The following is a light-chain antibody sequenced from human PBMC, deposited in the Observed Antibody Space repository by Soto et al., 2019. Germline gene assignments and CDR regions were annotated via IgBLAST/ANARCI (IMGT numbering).Light chain of an antibody. CDR3: SSYSSSHTLV. Sequence: QSVLTQPASVSGSPGQSITISCTGTSSDVGGHNFVSWYQQHPGRAPKLMIYDVRNRPSGVSNRFSGSKSANTASLVISGLQAEDQADYYYSSYSSSHTLVFGGGTKVTVL. J-gene: IGLJ2*01. V-gene: IGLV2-14*03. CDR2: DVR. CDR1: SSDVGGHNF.